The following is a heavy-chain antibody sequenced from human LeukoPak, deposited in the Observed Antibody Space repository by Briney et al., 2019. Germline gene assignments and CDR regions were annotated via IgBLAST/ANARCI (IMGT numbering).Heavy chain of an antibody. CDR2: INHSGST. CDR1: GGSFSGYY. D-gene: IGHD3-22*01. CDR3: ARYNDNFDY. Sequence: SETLSLTCAVYGGSFSGYYWSWIRQPPGKGLEWIGEINHSGSTNYNPSLKSRVTISVDTSKNQFSLKLSSVTAADTAVYYCARYNDNFDYWGQGTLVTVSS. J-gene: IGHJ4*02. V-gene: IGHV4-34*01.